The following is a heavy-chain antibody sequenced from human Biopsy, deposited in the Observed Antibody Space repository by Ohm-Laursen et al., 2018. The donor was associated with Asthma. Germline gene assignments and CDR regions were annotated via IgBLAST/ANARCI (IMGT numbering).Heavy chain of an antibody. J-gene: IGHJ4*02. V-gene: IGHV3-53*01. Sequence: GSLRLSCTALGFAVSRDHMFWVRQAPGKGLEWVSVIYSGGTSHTADSVRGRFPISRDYSKNTLYLQMHSLRAEDTAVYYCARGDSSNWSHYYFDYWGQGTLVTVSS. CDR1: GFAVSRDH. CDR3: ARGDSSNWSHYYFDY. CDR2: IYSGGTS. D-gene: IGHD3-22*01.